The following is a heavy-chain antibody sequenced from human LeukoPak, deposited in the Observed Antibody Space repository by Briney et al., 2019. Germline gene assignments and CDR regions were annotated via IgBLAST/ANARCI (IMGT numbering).Heavy chain of an antibody. D-gene: IGHD1-26*01. J-gene: IGHJ3*02. CDR1: GFTFSSYA. V-gene: IGHV3-30*04. Sequence: QLGGSLRLSCAASGFTFSSYAMHWVRQAPGKGLEWVAVISYDGSNKYYADSVKGRFTISRDNAKNSLYLQMNSLRAEDMALYYCAKDIEWELTGLGAFDIWGQGTMVTVSS. CDR2: ISYDGSNK. CDR3: AKDIEWELTGLGAFDI.